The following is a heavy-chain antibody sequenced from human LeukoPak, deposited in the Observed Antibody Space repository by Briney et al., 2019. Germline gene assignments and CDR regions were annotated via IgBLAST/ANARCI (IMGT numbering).Heavy chain of an antibody. J-gene: IGHJ4*02. D-gene: IGHD2-15*01. V-gene: IGHV1-18*01. CDR2: ISTYNANT. CDR3: ARSSFCSGGTCYSSLDY. CDR1: GYTFTSHG. Sequence: ASVKVSCKASGYTFTSHGISWVRQAPGQGLEWMGWISTYNANTNYAQKLQGRVTMTTDTSTSTAYMELRSLRSDDTAICYCARSSFCSGGTCYSSLDYWGQGTLVTVSS.